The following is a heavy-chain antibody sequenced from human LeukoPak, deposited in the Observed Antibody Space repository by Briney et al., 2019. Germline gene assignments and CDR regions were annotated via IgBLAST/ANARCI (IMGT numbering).Heavy chain of an antibody. CDR1: GGSISSYY. V-gene: IGHV4-4*07. Sequence: SETLSLTCTVSGGSISSYYWSWIRQPAGKGLEWIGRIYTSGSTNYNPSLKGRVTMSVDTSKNQFSLKLSSVTAADTAVYYCARDSYYYDSSGYYLNDYWGQGTLVTVSS. CDR3: ARDSYYYDSSGYYLNDY. J-gene: IGHJ4*02. D-gene: IGHD3-22*01. CDR2: IYTSGST.